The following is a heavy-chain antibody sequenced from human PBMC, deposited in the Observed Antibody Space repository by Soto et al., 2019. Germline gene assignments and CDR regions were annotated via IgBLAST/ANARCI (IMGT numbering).Heavy chain of an antibody. CDR1: VFTFSSYD. D-gene: IGHD4-17*01. V-gene: IGHV3-13*05. CDR2: IGTAGDP. CDR3: ARSTVGYAFHI. Sequence: LRLSCAASVFTFSSYDMHWVRQATGKGLEWVSAIGTAGDPYYPGSVKGRFTISRENAKNSLYLQMNRLRAGDTAVYYCARSTVGYAFHIWGQVTTVTV. J-gene: IGHJ3*02.